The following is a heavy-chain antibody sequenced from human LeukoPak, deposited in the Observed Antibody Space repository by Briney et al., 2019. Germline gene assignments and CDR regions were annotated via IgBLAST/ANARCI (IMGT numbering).Heavy chain of an antibody. D-gene: IGHD4-17*01. Sequence: GESLKISCKGSGYSFTNYWIGWVRQMPGKGLEWMGIIYPADSDTRYSPSFQGQVTISADKSINTAYLQWSSLKASDTAIYYCARVRRGYGDSYYFDYWGQGTLVTVSS. CDR2: IYPADSDT. J-gene: IGHJ4*02. CDR1: GYSFTNYW. V-gene: IGHV5-51*01. CDR3: ARVRRGYGDSYYFDY.